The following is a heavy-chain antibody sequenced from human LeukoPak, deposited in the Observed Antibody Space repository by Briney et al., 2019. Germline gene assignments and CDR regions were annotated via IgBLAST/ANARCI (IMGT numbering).Heavy chain of an antibody. Sequence: GRSLRLSCAASGFRHSHYAMQWIRQAPGKGLEWVAVISYDGSNEYFADSVKGRFTISRDNSKNTLYLQMNSLRAEDTAVYYCSLPDRGVILKEANFLLWRQGTLVTVSS. D-gene: IGHD3-10*01. CDR3: SLPDRGVILKEANFLL. V-gene: IGHV3-30-3*01. CDR1: GFRHSHYA. J-gene: IGHJ4*02. CDR2: ISYDGSNE.